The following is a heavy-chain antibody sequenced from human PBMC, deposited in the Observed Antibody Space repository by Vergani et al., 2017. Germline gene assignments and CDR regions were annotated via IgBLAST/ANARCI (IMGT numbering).Heavy chain of an antibody. Sequence: QVQLVQSGAEVKKPGASVKVSCKASGYTFTGYYMHWVRQAPGQGLEWMGWINPNSGGINYAQKFQGRVTMTRDTSSSTAYMELSRLRSDDTAVYYCARTYYDILTGYYRPYYYYYMDVWGKGTTVTVSS. V-gene: IGHV1-2*02. CDR2: INPNSGGI. CDR3: ARTYYDILTGYYRPYYYYYMDV. D-gene: IGHD3-9*01. CDR1: GYTFTGYY. J-gene: IGHJ6*03.